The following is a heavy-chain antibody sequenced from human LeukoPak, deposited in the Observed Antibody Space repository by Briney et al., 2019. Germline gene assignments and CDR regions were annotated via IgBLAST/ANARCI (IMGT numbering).Heavy chain of an antibody. Sequence: SSQTLSLTCTGSGDSISSGGYYWSWIRQHPGKGLEWIGYIYYSGSTYYNPSLKSRVTISVDTSKNQFSLKLSSVTAADTAVYYCARGYCSGGSCYPVYYFDYWGQGTLVTVSS. CDR2: IYYSGST. V-gene: IGHV4-31*03. J-gene: IGHJ4*02. CDR3: ARGYCSGGSCYPVYYFDY. D-gene: IGHD2-15*01. CDR1: GDSISSGGYY.